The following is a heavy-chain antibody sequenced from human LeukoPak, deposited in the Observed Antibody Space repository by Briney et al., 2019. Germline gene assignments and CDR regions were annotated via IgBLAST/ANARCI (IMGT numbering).Heavy chain of an antibody. Sequence: PGGSLRLSCAASGFTFSSYWMHWVRQAPGKGLVWVSRINGDGSSTSYADSVEGRFTISRDNAKNTLYLQLNSLRAEDSATYYCVREGFYFFDFWGQGTLVTVSS. CDR2: INGDGSST. CDR3: VREGFYFFDF. CDR1: GFTFSSYW. J-gene: IGHJ4*01. V-gene: IGHV3-74*01.